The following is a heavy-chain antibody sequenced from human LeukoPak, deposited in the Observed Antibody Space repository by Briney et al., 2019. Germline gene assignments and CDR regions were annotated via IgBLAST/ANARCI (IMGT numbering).Heavy chain of an antibody. J-gene: IGHJ4*02. V-gene: IGHV4-34*01. CDR2: INHSGST. CDR1: GGSFSGYY. D-gene: IGHD5-18*01. Sequence: SETLSLTCAVYGGSFSGYYWSWLRQPPGKGLEWIGEINHSGSTNYNPSLRSRVTISVDTSKNQFSLKLSSVTAADTAVYYCARAVARGYNYGLDYWGQGTLVTVSS. CDR3: ARAVARGYNYGLDY.